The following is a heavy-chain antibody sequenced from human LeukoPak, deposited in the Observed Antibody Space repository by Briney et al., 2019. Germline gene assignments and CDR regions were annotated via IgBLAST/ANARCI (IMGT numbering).Heavy chain of an antibody. CDR1: GYTFTSYG. CDR3: ARETPDSSSYHNFDY. V-gene: IGHV1-18*01. J-gene: IGHJ4*02. D-gene: IGHD6-6*01. Sequence: ASVKVSCKASGYTFTSYGISWVRQAPGQGLEWMGWISAYSGDTNYAQKFQGRATMTTDTSTSTAYMELRSLRSEDTAVYYCARETPDSSSYHNFDYWGQGTLVTVSS. CDR2: ISAYSGDT.